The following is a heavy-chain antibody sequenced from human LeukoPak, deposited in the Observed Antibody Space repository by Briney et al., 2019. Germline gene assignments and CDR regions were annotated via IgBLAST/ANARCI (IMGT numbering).Heavy chain of an antibody. J-gene: IGHJ3*02. CDR1: GFTFSSYS. CDR2: ISSSSSYI. CDR3: ARASGYSSSWYAFDI. Sequence: GGSLRLSCAASGFTFSSYSMNWVRQAPGKGLEWVSSISSSSSYIYYAESVKGRFTISRDNAKNSLYLQMNSLRAEDTAVYYCARASGYSSSWYAFDIWGQGTMVTVSS. D-gene: IGHD6-13*01. V-gene: IGHV3-21*01.